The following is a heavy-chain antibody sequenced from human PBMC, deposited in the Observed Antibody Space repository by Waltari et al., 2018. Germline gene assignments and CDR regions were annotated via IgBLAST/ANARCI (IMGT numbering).Heavy chain of an antibody. CDR1: GFPFRPFA. V-gene: IGHV3-30*01. CDR3: ARGGLEWFGELFDY. J-gene: IGHJ4*02. D-gene: IGHD3-10*01. CDR2: ISYDGSIK. Sequence: QVQLVESGGGVVHPGGSLRLSCAACGFPFRPFAVHWVRQAPGKGLEWVAVISYDGSIKYNADSVEGRFTISRDNARNTMSLQMNSLTTEDTAVYYCARGGLEWFGELFDYWGQGTLVTVSS.